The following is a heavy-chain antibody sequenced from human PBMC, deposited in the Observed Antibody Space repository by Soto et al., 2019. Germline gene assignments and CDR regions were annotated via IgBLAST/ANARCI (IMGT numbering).Heavy chain of an antibody. J-gene: IGHJ4*02. CDR1: GFTFSSYS. V-gene: IGHV3-23*01. CDR2: ISGSGSGT. CDR3: AXDGLLFSGPYRPSRFDY. D-gene: IGHD3-16*02. Sequence: GGSLRLSCAASGFTFSSYSIYWVRQAPGKGLEWVSGISGSGSGTYYADSVKGRFTISRDNSKNTLYLLMSSLRAEDTAVYYCAXDGLLFSGPYRPSRFDYWGLGTLVTVSS.